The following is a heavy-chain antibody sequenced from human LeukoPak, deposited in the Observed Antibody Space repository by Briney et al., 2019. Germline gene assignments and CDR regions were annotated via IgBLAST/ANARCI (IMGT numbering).Heavy chain of an antibody. D-gene: IGHD2-2*02. CDR2: IIPIFGTA. J-gene: IGHJ3*02. CDR3: ARGVVPAAIGDAFDI. V-gene: IGHV1-69*13. Sequence: EASVKVSCKASGGTFSSYAISWVRQAPGQGLEWMGGIIPIFGTANYAQKFQGRVTITADESTSTAYMELSSLRSEDTAVYYCARGVVPAAIGDAFDIWGQGTMVTVSS. CDR1: GGTFSSYA.